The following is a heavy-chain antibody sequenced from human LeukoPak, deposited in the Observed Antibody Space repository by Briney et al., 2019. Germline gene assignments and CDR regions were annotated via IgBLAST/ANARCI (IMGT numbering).Heavy chain of an antibody. CDR2: IRTTGDA. V-gene: IGHV3-13*01. CDR1: GFTFNYYD. CDR3: ARGVSYYYDNSGHPGWYFDL. J-gene: IGHJ2*01. D-gene: IGHD3-22*01. Sequence: GGSLRLSCAVSGFTFNYYDMHWVRQAPGKRLEWVSAIRTTGDAHYPDSVKGRFAMSREDAKNSVHLQMNTLRAGDTAVYYCARGVSYYYDNSGHPGWYFDLWGRGTLVTVSS.